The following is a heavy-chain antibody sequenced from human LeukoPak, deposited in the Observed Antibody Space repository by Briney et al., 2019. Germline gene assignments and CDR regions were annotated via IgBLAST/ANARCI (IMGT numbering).Heavy chain of an antibody. CDR3: ARATGKDILTGRKLDN. CDR2: IIPIFGTA. V-gene: IGHV1-69*13. CDR1: GGTFSSYA. J-gene: IGHJ4*02. Sequence: ASVKVSCKASGGTFSSYAISWVRQAPGQGLEWMGGIIPIFGTANYAQKFQGRVTITADESTSTAYMELSSLRSDDTAVYYCARATGKDILTGRKLDNWGQGTLVTVSS. D-gene: IGHD3-9*01.